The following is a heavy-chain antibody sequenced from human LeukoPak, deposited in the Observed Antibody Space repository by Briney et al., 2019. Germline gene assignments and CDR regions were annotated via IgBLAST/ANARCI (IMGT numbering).Heavy chain of an antibody. CDR3: AKDKAPGSWHTPSDF. D-gene: IGHD6-13*01. CDR2: ISDSGDGT. J-gene: IGHJ4*02. CDR1: GFTFRTYA. V-gene: IGHV3-23*01. Sequence: GSLRLSCAASGFTFRTYAMSWVRQAPGKGLEWVSGISDSGDGTYYAESVKGRFTISRDNSKDTVFLQMNSLRADDTAKYYCAKDKAPGSWHTPSDFWGQGTLVTVSS.